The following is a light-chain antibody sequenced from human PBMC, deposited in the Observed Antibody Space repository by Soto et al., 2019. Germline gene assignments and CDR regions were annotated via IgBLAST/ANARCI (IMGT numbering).Light chain of an antibody. CDR3: QQYNHWPLYT. V-gene: IGKV3-15*01. Sequence: EVVMTQSPATLSVSPGERATLSCRASQSVSRNLAWYQQRPGRAPRLLIYDASTRATNLPTRFSGSGSGTVFTLTISRLQAEDFVVYYCQQYNHWPLYTFGQGTKLEIK. CDR2: DAS. J-gene: IGKJ2*01. CDR1: QSVSRN.